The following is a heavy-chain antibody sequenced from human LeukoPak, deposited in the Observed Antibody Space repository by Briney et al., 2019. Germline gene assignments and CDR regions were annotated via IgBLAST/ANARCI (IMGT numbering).Heavy chain of an antibody. Sequence: GGSLRLSCVASGLTFSTYAVTWVRQAPGKGLEWGSSITSGGGPVYADSVKGRFTISRDNSKNSLYLQMDSLRAEDTAVYYCAKDSVAGATHYFDHWGQGTLVAVSS. CDR2: ITSGGGP. D-gene: IGHD1-26*01. V-gene: IGHV3-23*01. J-gene: IGHJ4*02. CDR3: AKDSVAGATHYFDH. CDR1: GLTFSTYA.